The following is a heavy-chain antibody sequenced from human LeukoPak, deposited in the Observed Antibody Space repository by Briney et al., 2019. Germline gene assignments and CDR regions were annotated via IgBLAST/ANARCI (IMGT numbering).Heavy chain of an antibody. CDR1: GYTYTRYV. V-gene: IGHV1-8*03. CDR2: MNPNSGNT. J-gene: IGHJ4*02. CDR3: ARGVWSGSFDY. Sequence: ASVKVSCQASGYTYTRYVINWVRQATGQGLEWMGWMNPNSGNTGYAQKFQGRVTITRNTSISTAYMELSSLRSEDTAVYYCARGVWSGSFDYWGQGTLVTVSS. D-gene: IGHD3-3*01.